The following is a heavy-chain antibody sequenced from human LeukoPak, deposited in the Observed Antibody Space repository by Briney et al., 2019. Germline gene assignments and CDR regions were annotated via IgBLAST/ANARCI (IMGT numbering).Heavy chain of an antibody. J-gene: IGHJ4*02. CDR3: ARSWPNRNDFWSEVSYY. CDR1: GFTFSNYW. D-gene: IGHD3-3*01. Sequence: GGSLRLSCAVSGFTFSNYWMSWVSQALGKGLEWVANIKHDGSEKYYVDSVKGRFTISRDNAKNSLYLQMNSLRAEDTAVYYCARSWPNRNDFWSEVSYYWGQGSLVTVSS. V-gene: IGHV3-7*01. CDR2: IKHDGSEK.